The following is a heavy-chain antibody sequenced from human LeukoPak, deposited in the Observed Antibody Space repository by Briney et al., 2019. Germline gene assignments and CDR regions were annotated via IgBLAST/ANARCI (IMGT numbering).Heavy chain of an antibody. CDR3: ARGRSYGFDFDS. CDR2: KYYSGST. V-gene: IGHV4-61*01. CDR1: GVSINTCCYY. J-gene: IGHJ4*02. Sequence: PSETLSLTCDVSGVSINTCCYYWTWIRQPPGKGLEWIGYKYYSGSTRYNSSLRSRLTISLDSSKNQSSLGLTSVTAADTAVYYCARGRSYGFDFDSWGPGTLVIVSS. D-gene: IGHD5-18*01.